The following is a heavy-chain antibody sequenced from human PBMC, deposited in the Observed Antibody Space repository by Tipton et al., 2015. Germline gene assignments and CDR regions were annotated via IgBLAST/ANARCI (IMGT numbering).Heavy chain of an antibody. CDR1: GGSINSGGFY. CDR3: ARPTSGAFDI. Sequence: TLSLTCTVSGGSINSGGFYWSWIRQHPGKGLEWIGYIYYSGNTYYNPSLKSRVTISVDTSKNQFSLKLSSVTAADTAVYYCARPTSGAFDIWGQGTMVTVSS. D-gene: IGHD2-2*01. CDR2: IYYSGNT. V-gene: IGHV4-31*03. J-gene: IGHJ3*02.